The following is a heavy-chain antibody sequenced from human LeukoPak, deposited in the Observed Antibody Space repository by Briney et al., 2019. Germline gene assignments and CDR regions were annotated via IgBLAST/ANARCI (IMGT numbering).Heavy chain of an antibody. J-gene: IGHJ3*02. CDR2: ISWNSGRI. CDR1: GFTFDDYA. Sequence: GGSLRLSCAASGFTFDDYAMHWVRQAPGKGLEWVSGISWNSGRIGYADSVKGRFTISRDNAKNSLYLQMNSLRAEDTALYYCAKVAFQHYYDSSAYHAAFDIWGQGTVVTVSS. D-gene: IGHD3-22*01. CDR3: AKVAFQHYYDSSAYHAAFDI. V-gene: IGHV3-9*01.